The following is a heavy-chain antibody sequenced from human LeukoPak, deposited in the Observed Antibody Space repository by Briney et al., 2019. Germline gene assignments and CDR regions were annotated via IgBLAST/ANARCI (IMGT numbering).Heavy chain of an antibody. CDR1: GGSISSESYY. D-gene: IGHD5-12*01. Sequence: SETLSLTCTVSGGSISSESYYWGWIRQPPGKGLEWIGSIYYSGSTYYNPSLKSRVTISIDTSKNQFSLKLNSVTAADTAVYFCGRHGSFRGYPGHDFPFDYWGQGTLVTVSS. CDR3: GRHGSFRGYPGHDFPFDY. J-gene: IGHJ4*02. CDR2: IYYSGST. V-gene: IGHV4-39*01.